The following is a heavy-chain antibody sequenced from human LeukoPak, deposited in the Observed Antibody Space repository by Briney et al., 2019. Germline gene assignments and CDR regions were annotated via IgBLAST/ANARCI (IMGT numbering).Heavy chain of an antibody. V-gene: IGHV3-23*01. CDR2: ISGSGSST. CDR1: GFTFSSYD. J-gene: IGHJ4*02. CDR3: AKVPVPVIGAAGPFDY. D-gene: IGHD6-13*01. Sequence: GGSLRLSCAASGFTFSSYDMSWVRQAPGKGLEWVSGISGSGSSTYYADSVKGRFTISRDNSKNTLYLQMNSLRAEDTAVYYCAKVPVPVIGAAGPFDYWGQGTLVTVSS.